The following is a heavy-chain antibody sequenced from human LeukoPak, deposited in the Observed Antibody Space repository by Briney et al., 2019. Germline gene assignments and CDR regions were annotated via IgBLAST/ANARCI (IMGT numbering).Heavy chain of an antibody. J-gene: IGHJ5*02. CDR1: GYKLTNNW. Sequence: GESLKISRKMSGYKLTNNWIGWVRQVPGKGLEWMGLIYPGYSDAKYSPSFQGQVTLSADASISTAYLQLSGLRASDTAIYYCVRFALTSSLDHWGQGTLVTVSS. D-gene: IGHD6-13*01. CDR3: VRFALTSSLDH. CDR2: IYPGYSDA. V-gene: IGHV5-51*01.